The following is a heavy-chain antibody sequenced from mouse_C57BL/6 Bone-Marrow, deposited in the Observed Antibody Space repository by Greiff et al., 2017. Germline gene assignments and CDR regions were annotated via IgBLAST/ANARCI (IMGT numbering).Heavy chain of an antibody. Sequence: EVQLQQSGPELVKPGASVKISCKASGYTFTDYYMNWVKQSHGKSLEWIGDINPNNGGTSYNQKFKGKATLTVDKSSSTAYMELRSLTSEDSAVXYCARWGTTIYFDYWGQGTTLTVSS. D-gene: IGHD1-1*01. CDR2: INPNNGGT. V-gene: IGHV1-26*01. J-gene: IGHJ2*01. CDR3: ARWGTTIYFDY. CDR1: GYTFTDYY.